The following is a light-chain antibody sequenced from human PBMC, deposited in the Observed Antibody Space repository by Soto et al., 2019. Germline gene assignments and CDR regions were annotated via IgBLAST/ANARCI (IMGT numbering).Light chain of an antibody. CDR2: DTS. CDR1: QSVSIN. Sequence: EIVMTQSPGTLSVSPGERATLSCRASQSVSINLAWYQHKPGQTPRLLIYDTSTRATGVPTRFSGSRSGAEFTLTINSLQSEDFAVYYCQPYNNWPLTFGGGTKVDI. J-gene: IGKJ4*01. CDR3: QPYNNWPLT. V-gene: IGKV3-15*01.